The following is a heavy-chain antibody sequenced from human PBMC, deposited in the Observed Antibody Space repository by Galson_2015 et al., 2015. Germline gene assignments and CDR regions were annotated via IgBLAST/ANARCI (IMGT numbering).Heavy chain of an antibody. V-gene: IGHV3-30*18. CDR2: ISYDGSNK. J-gene: IGHJ3*02. Sequence: SLRLSCAASGFSFSRYGIHWVRQAPGKGLEWVALISYDGSNKYYADSVKGRFIISRDNSKNTVYLQMNSLRVEDTAVYFCAKERGSSGSLNYVVQDDAFDMWGQGTMATVSS. D-gene: IGHD6-19*01. CDR3: AKERGSSGSLNYVVQDDAFDM. CDR1: GFSFSRYG.